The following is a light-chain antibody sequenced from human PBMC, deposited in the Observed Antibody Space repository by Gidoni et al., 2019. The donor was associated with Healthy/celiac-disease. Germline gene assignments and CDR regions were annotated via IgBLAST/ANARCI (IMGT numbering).Light chain of an antibody. CDR1: QSVSSY. J-gene: IGKJ4*01. Sequence: IVLTHSPATLSLSPGERATLSCRASQSVSSYFAWYQQKPGQAPRLLIYDASNRATGIPARFSGSGSGTDFTLTISSLEPEDFAVYYCQLRSNWPFTFGQGTKVEIK. V-gene: IGKV3-11*01. CDR3: QLRSNWPFT. CDR2: DAS.